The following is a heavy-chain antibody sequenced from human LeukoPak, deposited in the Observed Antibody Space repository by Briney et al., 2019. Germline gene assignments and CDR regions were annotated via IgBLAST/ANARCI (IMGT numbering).Heavy chain of an antibody. CDR3: ARGGRDYYGMDV. J-gene: IGHJ6*04. Sequence: SETLSLTCAVSSYSISSGYYWGWIRQPPGKGLEWIGSIYHSGSTYYNPSLKSRVTISVDTSKNQFSLKLSSVTAADTAVYYCARGGRDYYGMDVWGKGTTVTVSS. V-gene: IGHV4-38-2*01. CDR2: IYHSGST. CDR1: SYSISSGYY.